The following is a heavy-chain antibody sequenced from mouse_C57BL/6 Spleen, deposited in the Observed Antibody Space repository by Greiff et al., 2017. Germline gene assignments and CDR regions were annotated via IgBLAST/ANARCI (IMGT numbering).Heavy chain of an antibody. D-gene: IGHD2-5*01. CDR1: GYSITSGYY. CDR3: PYSNYVHYAMDY. J-gene: IGHJ4*01. CDR2: ISYDGSN. V-gene: IGHV3-6*01. Sequence: EVHLVESGPGLVKPSQSLSLTCSVTGYSITSGYYWNWIRQFPGNKLEWMGYISYDGSNNYNPSLKNRISITRDTSKNQFFLKLNSVTTEDTATYYCPYSNYVHYAMDYWGQGTSVTVSS.